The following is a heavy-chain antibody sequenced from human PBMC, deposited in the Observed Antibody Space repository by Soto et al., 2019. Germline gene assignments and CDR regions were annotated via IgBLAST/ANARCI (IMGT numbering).Heavy chain of an antibody. D-gene: IGHD6-6*01. Sequence: GGSLRLSCAASGFTFDDYAMHWVRQAPGKGLEWVSGISWNSGSIGYADSVKGRFTISRDNAKNSLYLQMNSLRAEDTALYYCAKDMYSSSSLGGFDYWGQGTLVTVSS. J-gene: IGHJ4*02. CDR3: AKDMYSSSSLGGFDY. CDR2: ISWNSGSI. CDR1: GFTFDDYA. V-gene: IGHV3-9*01.